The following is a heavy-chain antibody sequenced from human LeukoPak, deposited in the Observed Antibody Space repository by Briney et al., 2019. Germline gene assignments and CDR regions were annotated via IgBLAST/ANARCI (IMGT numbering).Heavy chain of an antibody. D-gene: IGHD6-6*01. Sequence: ASVKVSCKASGYTFTSYGISWVRQAPGQGLEWMGWISAYNGNTNYAQRLQGRVTMTTDTSTSTAYMELRNLRSDDTAVYYCTRFRVLSSSVDYWGQGTLVTVSS. V-gene: IGHV1-18*01. CDR3: TRFRVLSSSVDY. CDR1: GYTFTSYG. J-gene: IGHJ4*02. CDR2: ISAYNGNT.